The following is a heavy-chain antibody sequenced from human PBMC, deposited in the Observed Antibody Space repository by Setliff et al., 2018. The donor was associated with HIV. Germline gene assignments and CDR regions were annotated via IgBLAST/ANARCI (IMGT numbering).Heavy chain of an antibody. J-gene: IGHJ1*01. CDR1: GGSFSGYC. Sequence: PSETLSLTCAVYGGSFSGYCWSWIRQPPGKGLEWIGEMQHSGRTNYNPSLRSRVTASVDTSKSQFSLKLSSVTAADTAVYYCARVGPGLLLGYLHYWSQGTLVTVSS. CDR3: ARVGPGLLLGYLHY. CDR2: MQHSGRT. D-gene: IGHD1-26*01. V-gene: IGHV4-34*01.